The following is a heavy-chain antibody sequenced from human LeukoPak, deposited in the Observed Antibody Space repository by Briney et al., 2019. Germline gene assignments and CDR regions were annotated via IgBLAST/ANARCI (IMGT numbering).Heavy chain of an antibody. CDR1: GGSISSSSYY. Sequence: SETLSLTCTVSGGSISSSSYYWGWIRQPPGKGLEWIGSIYYSGSTYYNPSLKSRVTMSVDTSKNQFSLKLSSVTAADTAVYYCAREDRRDYYDSSGYYDIFDYWGQGTLVTVSS. CDR2: IYYSGST. V-gene: IGHV4-39*07. CDR3: AREDRRDYYDSSGYYDIFDY. D-gene: IGHD3-22*01. J-gene: IGHJ4*02.